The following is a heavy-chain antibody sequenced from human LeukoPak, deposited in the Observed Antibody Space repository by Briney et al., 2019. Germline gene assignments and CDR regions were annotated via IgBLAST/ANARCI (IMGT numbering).Heavy chain of an antibody. Sequence: SETLSLTCAVSGYSISSGYYWSWIRQPPGNGLEWIGYIYYSGSTNYNPSLKSRVTISVDTSKNQFSLKLSSVTAADTAVYYCARDRVVVVTAAIKKDAFDLWGQGTMVTVSS. V-gene: IGHV4-61*01. J-gene: IGHJ3*01. D-gene: IGHD2-2*02. CDR3: ARDRVVVVTAAIKKDAFDL. CDR1: GYSISSGYY. CDR2: IYYSGST.